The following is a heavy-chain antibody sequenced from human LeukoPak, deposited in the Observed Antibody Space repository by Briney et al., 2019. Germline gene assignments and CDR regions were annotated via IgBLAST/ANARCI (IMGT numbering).Heavy chain of an antibody. J-gene: IGHJ6*03. CDR2: ISDSGGST. CDR3: AKNDYYYYMDV. Sequence: GGSLRLSCAASGFTFSSLWMSWVRQAPGKGLEWVSAISDSGGSTHDADSVKGRFTISRDNSKNTLYLQMNSLRAEDTAVYYCAKNDYYYYMDVWGKGTTVTVSS. V-gene: IGHV3-23*01. CDR1: GFTFSSLW.